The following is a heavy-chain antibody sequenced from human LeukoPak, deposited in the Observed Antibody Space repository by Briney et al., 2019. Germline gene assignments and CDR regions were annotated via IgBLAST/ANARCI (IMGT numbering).Heavy chain of an antibody. CDR1: GYTFTSYG. J-gene: IGHJ4*02. CDR2: ISAYNGNT. Sequence: ASVKVSCKASGYTFTSYGISWVRQAPGQGLEWMGWISAYNGNTNYAQKLQGRVTMTTDTSTSTAYMELRSLRSDDTAVYYCARNSRYCTNGVCYPSMGLYYFDYWGQGTLVTVSS. CDR3: ARNSRYCTNGVCYPSMGLYYFDY. D-gene: IGHD2-8*01. V-gene: IGHV1-18*01.